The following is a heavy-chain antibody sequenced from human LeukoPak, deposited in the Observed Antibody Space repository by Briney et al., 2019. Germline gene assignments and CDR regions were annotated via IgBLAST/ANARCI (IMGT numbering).Heavy chain of an antibody. CDR2: IYYSGST. V-gene: IGHV4-59*01. Sequence: PSETLSLTCTVSGGSISSYYWSWIRQPPGKGLEWIGYIYYSGSTNYNPSLKSRVTISVDTSRNQFSLKLSSVTAADTAVYYCARGEIDYYGSYGIDPWGQGTLVTVSS. CDR3: ARGEIDYYGSYGIDP. CDR1: GGSISSYY. J-gene: IGHJ5*02. D-gene: IGHD3-10*01.